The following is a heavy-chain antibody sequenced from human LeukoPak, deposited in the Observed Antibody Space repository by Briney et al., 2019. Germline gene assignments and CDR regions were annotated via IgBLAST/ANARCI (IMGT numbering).Heavy chain of an antibody. Sequence: GGSLSLSCAASGFTFSSYAMTWVRQAPGKGLECVSAISGSGGTTYYADSVKGRFTISRDNSKNTLYLQRSSLRAEDTAVYYCAKGALEWSYYFDYWGQGTLVTVSS. CDR2: ISGSGGTT. V-gene: IGHV3-23*01. D-gene: IGHD3-3*01. CDR3: AKGALEWSYYFDY. CDR1: GFTFSSYA. J-gene: IGHJ4*02.